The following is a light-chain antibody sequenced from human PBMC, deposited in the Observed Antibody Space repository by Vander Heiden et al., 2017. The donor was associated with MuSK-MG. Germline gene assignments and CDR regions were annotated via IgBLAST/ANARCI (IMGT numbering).Light chain of an antibody. CDR3: QQRSNCLYT. Sequence: EIALTPSPATLSSSPGERATLSCRASQSVSSYLAWYQQKPGQAPRLLIYDASNRATGIPARFSGSGSGTDFTLTISSLEPEDFAVYYCQQRSNCLYTFGQGTKLEIK. J-gene: IGKJ2*01. CDR1: QSVSSY. CDR2: DAS. V-gene: IGKV3-11*01.